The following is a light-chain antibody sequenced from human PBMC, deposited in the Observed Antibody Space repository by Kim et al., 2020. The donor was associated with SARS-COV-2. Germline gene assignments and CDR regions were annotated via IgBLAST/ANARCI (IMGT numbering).Light chain of an antibody. J-gene: IGLJ3*02. CDR1: SSDVGSYNL. V-gene: IGLV2-23*01. Sequence: GQSITISCTGTSSDVGSYNLVSWYQQHPGKAPKLMIYEGSTRPSGVSNRFSGSKSGNTASLTISGLQAEDEADYYCCSYAGSSTWVFGGGTKLTVL. CDR2: EGS. CDR3: CSYAGSSTWV.